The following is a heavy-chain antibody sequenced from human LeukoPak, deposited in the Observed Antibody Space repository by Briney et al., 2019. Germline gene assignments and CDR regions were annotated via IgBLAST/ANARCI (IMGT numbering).Heavy chain of an antibody. V-gene: IGHV4-34*01. D-gene: IGHD1-26*01. CDR3: ASQGHHGKIVGTTLSYFYMDV. J-gene: IGHJ6*03. CDR2: INHSGST. CDR1: GGSMSSYY. Sequence: PSETLSLTCTVSGGSMSSYYWSWIRQPPGKGLEWIGEINHSGSTNYNPSLKSRVTISVDTSKNQFSLKLSSVTAADTAFYYCASQGHHGKIVGTTLSYFYMDVWGKGTTVTVSS.